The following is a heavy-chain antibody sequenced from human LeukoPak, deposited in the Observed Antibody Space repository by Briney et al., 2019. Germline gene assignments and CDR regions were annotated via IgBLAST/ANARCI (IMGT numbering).Heavy chain of an antibody. V-gene: IGHV3-33*01. J-gene: IGHJ5*02. D-gene: IGHD5-12*01. CDR1: GFTFSSYG. CDR2: IWYDGSNK. CDR3: ARDGSKWLPAIEQNWFDP. Sequence: GRSLRLSCAASGFTFSSYGMHWVRQAPGKGLEWVAVIWYDGSNKYYADSVTGRFTISRDNSKNTLYLQMNSLRAEDTAVYYCARDGSKWLPAIEQNWFDPWGREPWSPSPQ.